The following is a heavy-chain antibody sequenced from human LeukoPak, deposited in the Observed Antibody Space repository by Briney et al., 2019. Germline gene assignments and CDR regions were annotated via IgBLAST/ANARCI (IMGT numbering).Heavy chain of an antibody. J-gene: IGHJ4*02. D-gene: IGHD3-22*01. CDR2: ISGSGDRT. Sequence: GGSLRLSCAASGFTFSTYAMSWVRQAPGHGLEWVSAISGSGDRTYHADSVKGRFTTSRYNSKNTLYLRMNSLRAEDTSIYYCAKDLAYDSTDYHVVFDCWGQGTLVTVSS. V-gene: IGHV3-23*01. CDR1: GFTFSTYA. CDR3: AKDLAYDSTDYHVVFDC.